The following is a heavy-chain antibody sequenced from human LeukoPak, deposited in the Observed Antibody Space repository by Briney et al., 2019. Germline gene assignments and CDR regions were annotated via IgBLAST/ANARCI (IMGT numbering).Heavy chain of an antibody. CDR3: ARLHDGYRYGADY. V-gene: IGHV4-59*08. CDR1: GGSISSYY. CDR2: IYYSGST. Sequence: SVTLSLTCTVSGGSISSYYWSWIRQPPGKGLGWIGYIYYSGSTNFNPSLKSRVTISVDTSKNQFSLKLSPVTAADTAVYYCARLHDGYRYGADYWGQGTLVTAS. D-gene: IGHD5-18*01. J-gene: IGHJ4*02.